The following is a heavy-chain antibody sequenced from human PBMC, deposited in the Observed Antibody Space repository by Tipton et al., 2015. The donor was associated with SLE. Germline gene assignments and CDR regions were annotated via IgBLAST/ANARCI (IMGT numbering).Heavy chain of an antibody. CDR2: IKSKTDGGTT. V-gene: IGHV3-15*01. D-gene: IGHD6-13*01. CDR3: TTVTSIAAAGSFDY. CDR1: GFTFSNAW. J-gene: IGHJ4*02. Sequence: SLRLSCAASGFTFSNAWMSWVRQAPGKGLEWVGRIKSKTDGGTTDYAAPVKGRFTISRDDSKNTLYLQMNSLKTEDTAVYYCTTVTSIAAAGSFDYWGQGTLVTVSS.